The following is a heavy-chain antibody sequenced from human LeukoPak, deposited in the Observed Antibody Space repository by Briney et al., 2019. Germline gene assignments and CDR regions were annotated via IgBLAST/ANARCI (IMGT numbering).Heavy chain of an antibody. CDR2: ISGSGGST. V-gene: IGHV3-23*01. CDR3: ASPYSEYCSSTSCPPVDY. CDR1: GFTFSSYA. Sequence: GGSLRLSCAASGFTFSSYAMSWVRQAPGKGLEWVSAISGSGGSTYYADSVKGRFTISRDNSKNTLYLQMNSLRAEDTAVYYCASPYSEYCSSTSCPPVDYWGQGTLVTVSS. J-gene: IGHJ4*02. D-gene: IGHD2-2*01.